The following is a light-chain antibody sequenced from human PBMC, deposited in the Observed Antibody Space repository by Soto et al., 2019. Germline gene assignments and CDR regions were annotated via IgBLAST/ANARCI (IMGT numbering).Light chain of an antibody. J-gene: IGKJ2*01. CDR2: DTF. V-gene: IGKV3-20*01. CDR1: QSVGSTY. Sequence: ETVLTQSPGTLSLSPGKRATLSCRASQSVGSTYLAWYQQKPGQAPRLLIYDTFNRATGIPDRFSGSGSGTDFTLTISRLEPEDFAVYHCQQYGNPPWTFGQGTKLEIK. CDR3: QQYGNPPWT.